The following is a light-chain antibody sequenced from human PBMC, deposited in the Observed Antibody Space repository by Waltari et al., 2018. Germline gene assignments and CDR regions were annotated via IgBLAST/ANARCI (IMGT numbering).Light chain of an antibody. CDR1: QSVSSSY. J-gene: IGKJ2*01. CDR2: GAS. V-gene: IGKV3-20*01. Sequence: EIVLTQSPGTLSLSQGERATLSCRARQSVSSSYLAWYQQNPGQAPRVLIYGASIRATGIPDRFSGSGSGTDFTLTISRLEPEDFALYFCQQYGGSPAYTFGQGTKLEI. CDR3: QQYGGSPAYT.